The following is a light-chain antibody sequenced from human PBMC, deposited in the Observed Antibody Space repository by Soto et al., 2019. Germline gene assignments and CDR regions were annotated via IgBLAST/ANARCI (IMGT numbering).Light chain of an antibody. CDR3: MQGLQSTIT. V-gene: IGKV2-28*01. Sequence: DIVMTQSPFSLSVTPGYSASISCRSSQSLLHRNGKNYLDWYLQKPRQSPQLLIYLGSSRASGVPDRVSGSGSGTDFTLKIGRVEAEDVGIYYCMQGLQSTITFGQGTKVDIK. J-gene: IGKJ1*01. CDR2: LGS. CDR1: QSLLHRNGKNY.